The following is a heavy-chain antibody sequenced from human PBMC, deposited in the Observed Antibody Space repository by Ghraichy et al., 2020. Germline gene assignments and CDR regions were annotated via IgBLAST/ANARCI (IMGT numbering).Heavy chain of an antibody. CDR2: ISSSSSTI. Sequence: GGSLRLSCAASGFTFSSYSMNWVRQAPGKGLEWVSYISSSSSTIYYADSVKGRFTISRDNAKNSLYLQMNSLRDEDTAVYYCARDGLPRYFDWLSSYYYGMDVWGQGTTVTVSS. CDR1: GFTFSSYS. CDR3: ARDGLPRYFDWLSSYYYGMDV. V-gene: IGHV3-48*02. J-gene: IGHJ6*02. D-gene: IGHD3-9*01.